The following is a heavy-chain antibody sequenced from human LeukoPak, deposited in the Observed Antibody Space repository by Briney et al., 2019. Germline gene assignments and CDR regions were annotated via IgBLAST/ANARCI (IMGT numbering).Heavy chain of an antibody. CDR2: IYYSGST. CDR1: GGSISSHY. CDR3: AGVTSVWSGSWYGGVDF. J-gene: IGHJ4*02. V-gene: IGHV4-59*11. D-gene: IGHD6-13*01. Sequence: KPSETLSLTCTVSGGSISSHYWSWIRQPPGKGLEWIGYIYYSGSTNYNPSLKSRVTISVDTSKNQFSLKLSPVTAADTAVYYCAGVTSVWSGSWYGGVDFWGQGTLVTVSS.